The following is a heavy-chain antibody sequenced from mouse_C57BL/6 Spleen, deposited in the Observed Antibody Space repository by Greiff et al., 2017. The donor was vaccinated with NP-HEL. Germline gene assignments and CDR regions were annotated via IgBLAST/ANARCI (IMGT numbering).Heavy chain of an antibody. J-gene: IGHJ2*01. V-gene: IGHV10-1*01. D-gene: IGHD1-1*01. CDR1: GFSFNTYA. CDR3: VRHGDYYGSSFDY. CDR2: IRSKSNNYAT. Sequence: EVQLVESGGGLVQPKGSLKLSCAASGFSFNTYAMNWVRQAPGKGLEWVARIRSKSNNYATSYADSVKDRFTISRDDSESMLYLQMNNLKTEDTAMYYCVRHGDYYGSSFDYWGQGTTLTVSS.